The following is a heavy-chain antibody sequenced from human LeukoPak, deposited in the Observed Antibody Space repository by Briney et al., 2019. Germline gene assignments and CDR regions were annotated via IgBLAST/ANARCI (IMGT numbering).Heavy chain of an antibody. CDR3: AKEGGYMYDYVGGGDY. CDR1: GFNFGGYG. J-gene: IGHJ4*02. D-gene: IGHD3-16*01. Sequence: PGGSLRLSCAASGFNFGGYGMHWVRQAPGKGLEWVAFIRYDGSNKYYADSVKGRFTISRDDSKSTLQMNSLRVEDTAVYYCAKEGGYMYDYVGGGDYRGQGTLVTVSS. V-gene: IGHV3-30*02. CDR2: IRYDGSNK.